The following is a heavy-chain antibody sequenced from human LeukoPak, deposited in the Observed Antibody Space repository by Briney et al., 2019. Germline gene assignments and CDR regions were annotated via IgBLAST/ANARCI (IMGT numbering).Heavy chain of an antibody. CDR3: ARALAADGTNWFDP. CDR1: GGSISSGSYY. CDR2: IYTSGST. Sequence: PSETLSLTCTVSGGSISSGSYYWCWIRQPAGKGLEWIGRIYTSGSTNYNPSLKSRVTISVDTSKNQFSLKLSSVTAADTAVYYCARALAADGTNWFDPWGQRTLVTVSS. D-gene: IGHD6-13*01. V-gene: IGHV4-61*02. J-gene: IGHJ5*02.